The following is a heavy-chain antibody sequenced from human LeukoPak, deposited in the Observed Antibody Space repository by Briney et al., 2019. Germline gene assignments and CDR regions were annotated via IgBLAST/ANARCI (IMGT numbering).Heavy chain of an antibody. J-gene: IGHJ3*02. V-gene: IGHV3-30*04. Sequence: GRSLRLSCSASGFTFSSYAMHWVRQAPGKVLEWVAVISYDGSNKYYADSVKGRFTISRDNSKNTLYLQMNSLRAEDTAVYYCARRGAATDAFDIWGQGTMVTVSS. D-gene: IGHD1-26*01. CDR1: GFTFSSYA. CDR2: ISYDGSNK. CDR3: ARRGAATDAFDI.